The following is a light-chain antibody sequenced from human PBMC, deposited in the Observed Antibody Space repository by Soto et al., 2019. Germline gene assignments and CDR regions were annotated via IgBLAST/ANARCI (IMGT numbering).Light chain of an antibody. Sequence: EILLTQSPLSLSVTPGEPASISCRSSQTLLHANGYTYLDWYLQKPGQSPQLLIYLGSDQASGVPDRFSGSGSGSDFTLRISSVEAEDFGVYYCMQSLQTPLTFGRGTRVVIK. CDR3: MQSLQTPLT. V-gene: IGKV2-28*01. CDR1: QTLLHANGYTY. CDR2: LGS. J-gene: IGKJ4*01.